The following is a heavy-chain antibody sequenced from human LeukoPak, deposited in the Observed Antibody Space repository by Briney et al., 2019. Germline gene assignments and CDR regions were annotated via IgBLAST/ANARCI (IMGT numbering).Heavy chain of an antibody. Sequence: ASVKVSCKASGYTFTNYYIHWVRQAPGQGLEWMGLINPGGDNTDYAQNFQGRVTMTRDTSTSTVYMGLRSLRSDDTAVYYCARVRGLPLYYYYYMDVWGKGTTVTISS. J-gene: IGHJ6*03. CDR2: INPGGDNT. D-gene: IGHD3-10*01. CDR3: ARVRGLPLYYYYYMDV. CDR1: GYTFTNYY. V-gene: IGHV1-46*01.